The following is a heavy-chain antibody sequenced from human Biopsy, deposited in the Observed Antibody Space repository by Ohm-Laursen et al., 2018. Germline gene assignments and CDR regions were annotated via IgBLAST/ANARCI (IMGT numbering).Heavy chain of an antibody. D-gene: IGHD3-22*01. CDR2: IRTDNGAT. CDR3: TRGGYYYDSLAYYYWFDP. Sequence: SVKVSCKASAYSFGDHRIHWVRQAPGQGLEWMGWIRTDNGATDYAQNPQGRATMTTDTSAATAYMELRSLRSDDTAVYYCTRGGYYYDSLAYYYWFDPWGQGTLVTVSS. CDR1: AYSFGDHR. V-gene: IGHV1-18*04. J-gene: IGHJ5*02.